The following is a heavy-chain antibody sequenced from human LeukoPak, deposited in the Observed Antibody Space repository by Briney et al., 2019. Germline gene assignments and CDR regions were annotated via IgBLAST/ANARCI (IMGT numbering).Heavy chain of an antibody. Sequence: SETLSLTCLVSGGSISSTSYYWGWIRQSPGRGLEWIGSFYYSGSTFYNPSLKSRVTISVDTSKNQFSLNLGSVTAADTAVYYCASRVAAAGTGFDPWGQGTLVTVSA. J-gene: IGHJ5*02. CDR3: ASRVAAAGTGFDP. V-gene: IGHV4-39*01. CDR2: FYYSGST. CDR1: GGSISSTSYY. D-gene: IGHD6-13*01.